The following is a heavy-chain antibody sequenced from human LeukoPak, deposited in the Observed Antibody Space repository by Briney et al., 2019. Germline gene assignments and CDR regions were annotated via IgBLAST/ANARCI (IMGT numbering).Heavy chain of an antibody. CDR3: AREGGPYRPLDY. J-gene: IGHJ4*02. Sequence: PSGTLSLTCGLSGGSISSTNWWTRVRQPPGEGLEWIGEVHLSGRTNYNPSLESRVTMSVDMSENHISLKLTSVTAADTAVYYCAREGGPYRPLDYSGQGTLVTVSS. CDR1: GGSISSTNW. V-gene: IGHV4-4*02. CDR2: VHLSGRT.